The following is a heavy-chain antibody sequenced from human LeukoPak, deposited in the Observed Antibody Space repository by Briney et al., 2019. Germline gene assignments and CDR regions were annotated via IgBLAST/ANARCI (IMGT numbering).Heavy chain of an antibody. CDR3: AKSAAVVGATPFDY. Sequence: GVCLRLSRAASGFSFSTFSMSWVGQDPGRGLNGVSSITGAGDTTYYPECGKGRFTISRDNSKNTLYLQMNSLRAEDTAVYYCAKSAAVVGATPFDYWGQGTLVTVSS. V-gene: IGHV3-23*01. J-gene: IGHJ4*02. D-gene: IGHD1-26*01. CDR2: ITGAGDTT. CDR1: GFSFSTFS.